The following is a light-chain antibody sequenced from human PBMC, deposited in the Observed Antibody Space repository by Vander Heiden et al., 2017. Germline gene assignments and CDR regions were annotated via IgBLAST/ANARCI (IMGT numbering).Light chain of an antibody. CDR1: QSISSW. CDR3: QQYDTYSRT. V-gene: IGKV1-5*03. J-gene: IGKJ1*01. CDR2: KAS. Sequence: DIQMTQSPSTLSASVGDRVTITCRASQSISSWLAWYQQKPGKAPKLLISKASSLESGVPSRISGSGSGTEFTLTISSLQPDDFATYYCQQYDTYSRTFGQGTKVEIK.